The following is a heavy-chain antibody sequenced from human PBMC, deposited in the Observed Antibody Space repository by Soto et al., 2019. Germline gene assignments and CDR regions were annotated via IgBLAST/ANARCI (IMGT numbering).Heavy chain of an antibody. CDR1: GFTFSSYA. V-gene: IGHV3-48*01. CDR2: ISSSSTI. Sequence: GSLRLSCAASGFTFSSYAMTWVRQAPGKGLEWVSGISSSSTIYYADSVKGRFTISRDNAKNSLYLQMNSLRAEDTAVYYCARVGDYWGQGTLVTVSS. CDR3: ARVGDY. J-gene: IGHJ4*02.